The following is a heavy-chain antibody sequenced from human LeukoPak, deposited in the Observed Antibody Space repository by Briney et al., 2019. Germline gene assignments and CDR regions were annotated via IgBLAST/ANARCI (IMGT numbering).Heavy chain of an antibody. Sequence: ASVKVSCKASGYTFTGYYMHWVRQAPGQGLEWIGWIGVFNGNRNYAKSVQGRITLTADTSTNTTYMELRSLTSDDTAVYFCGRDWDWHVQFWGQGTLITVSS. CDR2: IGVFNGNR. J-gene: IGHJ4*02. CDR3: GRDWDWHVQF. CDR1: GYTFTGYY. D-gene: IGHD1-26*01. V-gene: IGHV1-18*04.